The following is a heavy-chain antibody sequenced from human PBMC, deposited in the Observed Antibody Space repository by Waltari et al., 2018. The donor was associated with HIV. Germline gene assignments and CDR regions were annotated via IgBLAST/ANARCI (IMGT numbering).Heavy chain of an antibody. CDR2: IIPLFGTP. V-gene: IGHV1-69*01. CDR1: GDTFSRFA. D-gene: IGHD1-26*01. Sequence: QVQLEQSGADVKKPGSSVKVSCKASGDTFSRFAFTWVRQAPGQGLEWMGGIIPLFGTPNYAQKFQGRVTITADESTYTAYMSLSSLTFDDTAVYYCARGATEGVATTFDFWGQGTLVSVSS. J-gene: IGHJ4*02. CDR3: ARGATEGVATTFDF.